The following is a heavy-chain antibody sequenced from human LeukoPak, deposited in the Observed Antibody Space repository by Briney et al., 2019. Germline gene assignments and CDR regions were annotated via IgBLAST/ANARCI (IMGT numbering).Heavy chain of an antibody. Sequence: ASVKVSCKASGYTFTSYAMHWVRQAPGQRLEWMGWINAGNGNTKYSQKFQGRVTITRDTSASTAYMELNSLRSEDTAVYYCARAFVVVPAAIAYWGQGTLVTVSS. CDR1: GYTFTSYA. D-gene: IGHD2-2*01. J-gene: IGHJ4*02. CDR3: ARAFVVVPAAIAY. CDR2: INAGNGNT. V-gene: IGHV1-3*01.